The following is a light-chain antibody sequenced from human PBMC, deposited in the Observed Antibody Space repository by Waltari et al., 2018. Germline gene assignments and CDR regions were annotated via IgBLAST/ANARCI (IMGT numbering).Light chain of an antibody. Sequence: EIVLTQSPGTLSLSPGARATLPCRASQSVGRSLAWYQQKPGQAPRLLIYHASNRATGIPDRFSGSGSVTDFSLTISRLEPEDFAVYYCQHYVTLPVTFGQGTKVEIK. CDR2: HAS. V-gene: IGKV3-20*01. CDR1: QSVGRS. CDR3: QHYVTLPVT. J-gene: IGKJ1*01.